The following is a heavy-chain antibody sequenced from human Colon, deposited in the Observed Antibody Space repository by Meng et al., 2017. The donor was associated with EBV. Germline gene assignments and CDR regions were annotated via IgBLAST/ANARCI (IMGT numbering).Heavy chain of an antibody. CDR1: GGSIGSSSYY. CDR3: ASPLGILGIVDL. D-gene: IGHD7-27*01. J-gene: IGHJ2*01. Sequence: QPHRQDAGPGLVKPSETLSPPCTRSGGSIGSSSYYWGWIRQPPGKGLEWIGSIYYSGSTYYNPSLKSRVTISVDTSKNQFSLKLSSVTAADTAVYYCASPLGILGIVDLWGRGTLVTVSS. V-gene: IGHV4-39*01. CDR2: IYYSGST.